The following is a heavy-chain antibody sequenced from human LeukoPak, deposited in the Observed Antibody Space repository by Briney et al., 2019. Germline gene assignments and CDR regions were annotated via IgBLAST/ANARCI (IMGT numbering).Heavy chain of an antibody. J-gene: IGHJ4*02. V-gene: IGHV4-34*01. CDR3: ASGGMATIETLIDY. CDR2: INHSGST. D-gene: IGHD5-24*01. CDR1: GGSFSGYY. Sequence: SETLSLTCAVYGGSFSGYYWSWIRQPPGKGLEWIGEINHSGSTNYNPSLKSRVTISVDTSKNQFSLKLSSVTAADTAVYYCASGGMATIETLIDYWGQGTLVTVSS.